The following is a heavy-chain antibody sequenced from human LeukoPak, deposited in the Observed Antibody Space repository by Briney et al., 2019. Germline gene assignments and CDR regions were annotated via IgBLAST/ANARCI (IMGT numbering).Heavy chain of an antibody. D-gene: IGHD2-2*01. V-gene: IGHV4-34*01. Sequence: SETLSLTCAVYGGSFSGYYWSWIRQPPGKGLEWIGEINHSGSTNYNPSLKSRVTISVDTSKNQFSLKLSSVTAADTAVYYCARARGYCSSTSCYAKRYYFDYWGQGTLVTVSS. CDR3: ARARGYCSSTSCYAKRYYFDY. CDR2: INHSGST. J-gene: IGHJ4*02. CDR1: GGSFSGYY.